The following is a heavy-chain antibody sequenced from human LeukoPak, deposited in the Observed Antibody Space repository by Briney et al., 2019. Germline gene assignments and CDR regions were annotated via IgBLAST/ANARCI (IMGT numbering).Heavy chain of an antibody. D-gene: IGHD3-22*01. CDR2: ISAYNGNT. Sequence: GASVKVSCKASGYTFTSYGISWVRQAPGQGLEWMGWISAYNGNTNYAQKLQSRVTMTTDTSTSTAYMEQRSLRSDDTAVYYCARGAETYYYDSSGYYEWTSRRPPPYFQHWGQGTLVTVSS. J-gene: IGHJ1*01. V-gene: IGHV1-18*01. CDR1: GYTFTSYG. CDR3: ARGAETYYYDSSGYYEWTSRRPPPYFQH.